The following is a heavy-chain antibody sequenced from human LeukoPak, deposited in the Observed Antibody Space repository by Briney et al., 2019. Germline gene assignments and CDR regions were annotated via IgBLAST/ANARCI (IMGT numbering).Heavy chain of an antibody. CDR2: IYTSGST. J-gene: IGHJ4*02. D-gene: IGHD6-13*01. CDR3: ARFSSIAAAFDY. V-gene: IGHV4-61*02. Sequence: SETLSLTCTVSGASISSASYYWSWIRQPAGKGLQWIGRIYTSGSTYYNPSLKSRVTISVDMSKNQFSLKLTSVTAADTAVYYCARFSSIAAAFDYWGLGTLVTVSS. CDR1: GASISSASYY.